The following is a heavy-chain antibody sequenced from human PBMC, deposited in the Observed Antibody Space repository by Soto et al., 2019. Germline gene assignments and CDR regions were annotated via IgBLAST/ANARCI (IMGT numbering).Heavy chain of an antibody. D-gene: IGHD3-3*01. J-gene: IGHJ4*02. CDR3: AGTSYDFWSGYREERYFDY. CDR1: GDSVSSHSVA. CDR2: TYYRSKWYN. V-gene: IGHV6-1*01. Sequence: SQTLSLTCAISGDSVSSHSVARNWIRQSPSRGLEWLGRTYYRSKWYNDYAVSVKSRVTISVDTSKNQFSLKLSSVTAADTAVYYCAGTSYDFWSGYREERYFDYWGQGTLVTVSS.